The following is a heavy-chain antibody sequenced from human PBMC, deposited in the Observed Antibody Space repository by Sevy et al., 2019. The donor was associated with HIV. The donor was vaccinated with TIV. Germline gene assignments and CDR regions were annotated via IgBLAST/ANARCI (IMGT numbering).Heavy chain of an antibody. J-gene: IGHJ4*02. Sequence: GGSLRLSCAASGFTFISYSMNWVRQAPGKGLEWVSSISSSSSYIYYADSVKGRFTISRDNAKNSLYLQMNSLRAEDTAVYYCASDGYSGYSSSWYNYWGQGTLVTVSS. V-gene: IGHV3-21*01. CDR1: GFTFISYS. CDR2: ISSSSSYI. CDR3: ASDGYSGYSSSWYNY. D-gene: IGHD6-13*01.